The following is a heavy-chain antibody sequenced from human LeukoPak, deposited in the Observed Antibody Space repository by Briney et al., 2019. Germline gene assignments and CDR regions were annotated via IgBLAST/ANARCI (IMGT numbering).Heavy chain of an antibody. CDR3: ARGRDYAIY. D-gene: IGHD4-17*01. CDR1: GGSFSGYY. V-gene: IGHV4-34*01. J-gene: IGHJ4*02. Sequence: SETLSLTCAVYGGSFSGYYWSWIRQPPGKGLEWIGEINHSGSTNYNPSLKSRVTISVDTSKNQFSLKLSSVTAADTAVYYCARGRDYAIYWGQGTLVTVSS. CDR2: INHSGST.